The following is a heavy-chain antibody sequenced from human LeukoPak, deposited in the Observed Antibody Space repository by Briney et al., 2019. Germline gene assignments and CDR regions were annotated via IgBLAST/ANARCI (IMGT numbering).Heavy chain of an antibody. V-gene: IGHV3-64*01. CDR3: ARVRYSSSWSDY. Sequence: GGSLRLSCAASGFTFSSYAMHWVRQAPGKGLEYFSAISSNGGSTYYANSVKGRFTISRDNSKNTLYLQMGSLRAEDMAVYYCARVRYSSSWSDYWGQGTLVTVSS. D-gene: IGHD6-13*01. J-gene: IGHJ4*02. CDR1: GFTFSSYA. CDR2: ISSNGGST.